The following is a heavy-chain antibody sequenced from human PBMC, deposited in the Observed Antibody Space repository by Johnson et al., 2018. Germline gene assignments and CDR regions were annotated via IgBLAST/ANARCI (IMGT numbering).Heavy chain of an antibody. V-gene: IGHV3-30*18. CDR2: ISYDGSNK. Sequence: VQLVESGGGVVQPGRSLRLSCAASGFTFSSYGMHWVRQAPGKGLEWVAVISYDGSNKYYADSVKGRFTISRDNSKNTLYLKRNSLRAENTAVYYCAKDGEDIVVVPAAMRYYYYYMDVWGKGTTVTVSS. D-gene: IGHD2-2*01. CDR3: AKDGEDIVVVPAAMRYYYYYMDV. CDR1: GFTFSSYG. J-gene: IGHJ6*03.